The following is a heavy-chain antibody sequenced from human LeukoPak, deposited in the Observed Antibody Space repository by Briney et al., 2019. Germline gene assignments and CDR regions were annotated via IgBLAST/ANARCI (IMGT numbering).Heavy chain of an antibody. V-gene: IGHV5-51*01. D-gene: IGHD3-10*01. CDR1: GNSFASYW. J-gene: IGHJ4*02. CDR2: IYLVDSDA. CDR3: ARRSGSNYSPRGFDY. Sequence: GESLKISCKGSGNSFASYWIGWVRQMPGKGLEWMGIIYLVDSDATYSPSFQVQVTISADKSINTAYLQWNSLTASDTAMYYCARRSGSNYSPRGFDYWGQGTLVTVSS.